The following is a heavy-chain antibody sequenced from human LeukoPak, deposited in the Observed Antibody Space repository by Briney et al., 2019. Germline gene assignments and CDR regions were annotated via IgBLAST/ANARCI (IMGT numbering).Heavy chain of an antibody. CDR1: GFIFSNFA. CDR3: AKGDDSYYSHYYMDV. V-gene: IGHV3-23*01. CDR2: ISDGGGST. Sequence: HSGGSLRLSCAASGFIFSNFAMTWVRQAPGKRLEWISAISDGGGSTYYADSVKGRFTISRDNSKNTLSLQVNSLRAEDSAIYYCAKGDDSYYSHYYMDVWGKGTTVTVSS. J-gene: IGHJ6*03. D-gene: IGHD2-15*01.